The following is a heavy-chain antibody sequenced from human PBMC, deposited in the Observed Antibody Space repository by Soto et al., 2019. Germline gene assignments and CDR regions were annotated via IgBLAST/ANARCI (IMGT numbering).Heavy chain of an antibody. CDR1: GFTFSSYA. D-gene: IGHD5-12*01. J-gene: IGHJ4*02. Sequence: GGSLRLSCAASGFTFSSYAMSWVRQAPGKGLEWVSAISGSGGSTYYADSVKGRFTISRDNSKNTLYLQMNSMRAEDTAVYCCAKDQGADYDSDYFDYWGQGTLVTVSS. CDR2: ISGSGGST. V-gene: IGHV3-23*01. CDR3: AKDQGADYDSDYFDY.